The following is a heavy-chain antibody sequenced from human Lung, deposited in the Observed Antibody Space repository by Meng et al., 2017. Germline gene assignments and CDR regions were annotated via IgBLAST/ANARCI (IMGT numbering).Heavy chain of an antibody. CDR3: ARGPTTMAHDFDY. Sequence: QVQLQAGGDGLLKASETLSLHFVGSCGSFSDYYWSWIRQPPGKGLEWIGEINHSGSTNYNPSLESRATKSVDTSQNNLSLKLSSVTAADSAVYYCARGPTTMAHDFDYWGQGTLVTVSS. CDR1: CGSFSDYY. J-gene: IGHJ4*02. V-gene: IGHV4-34*01. D-gene: IGHD4-11*01. CDR2: INHSGST.